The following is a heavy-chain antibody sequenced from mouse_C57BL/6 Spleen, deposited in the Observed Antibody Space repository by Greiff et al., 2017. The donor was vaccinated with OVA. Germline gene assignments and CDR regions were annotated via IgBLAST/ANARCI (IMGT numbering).Heavy chain of an antibody. Sequence: EVMLVESEGGLVQPGSSMKLSCTASGFTFSDYYMAWVRQVPEKGLEWVANINYDGSSTYYLDSLKSRFIISRDNAKNILYLQMIILNSAYTATYSCARRVRGFDYWGPGTTLTVSS. J-gene: IGHJ2*01. CDR3: ARRVRGFDY. D-gene: IGHD2-14*01. CDR2: INYDGSST. V-gene: IGHV5-16*01. CDR1: GFTFSDYY.